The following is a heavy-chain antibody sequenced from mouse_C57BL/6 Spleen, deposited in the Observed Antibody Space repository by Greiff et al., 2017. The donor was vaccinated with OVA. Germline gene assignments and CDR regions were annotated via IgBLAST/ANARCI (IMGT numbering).Heavy chain of an antibody. V-gene: IGHV5-4*01. CDR2: ISDGGSYT. D-gene: IGHD2-4*01. CDR3: AIYDYVFAY. J-gene: IGHJ3*01. Sequence: EVQLVESGGGLVKPGGSLKLSCAASGFTFSSYAMSWVRQTPEKRLEWVATISDGGSYTYYPDNVKGRFTISRDNAKNNLYLQMSHLKSEDTAMYYCAIYDYVFAYWGQGTLVTVSA. CDR1: GFTFSSYA.